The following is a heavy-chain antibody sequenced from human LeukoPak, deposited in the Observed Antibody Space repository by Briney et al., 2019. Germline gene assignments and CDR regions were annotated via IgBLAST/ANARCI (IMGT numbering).Heavy chain of an antibody. Sequence: SETLSLTCAVYGGSFSGYYWSWIRQPPGKGREWIGEINHSGSTNYNPSLKSRVTISEDTSNNQFSLKLSSVTASDPAVYYCARTPARGYSSGWYLRPVDYWGEGSLVTVSS. CDR2: INHSGST. V-gene: IGHV4-34*01. CDR3: ARTPARGYSSGWYLRPVDY. D-gene: IGHD6-19*01. J-gene: IGHJ4*02. CDR1: GGSFSGYY.